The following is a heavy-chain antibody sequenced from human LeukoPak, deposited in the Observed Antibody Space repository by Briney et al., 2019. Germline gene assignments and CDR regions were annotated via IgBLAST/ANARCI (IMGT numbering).Heavy chain of an antibody. V-gene: IGHV3-74*01. D-gene: IGHD4-17*01. CDR2: INSDGSST. J-gene: IGHJ3*02. CDR3: GRAVTNAFDI. Sequence: TGGSLRLSCAASGFTLSRYWMHWVRQAPGKGLVWVSRINSDGSSTTYADSVEGRFTVSRDDAKNTLHLQMNSLRAEDTAVYYCGRAVTNAFDIWGQGTMVTVSS. CDR1: GFTLSRYW.